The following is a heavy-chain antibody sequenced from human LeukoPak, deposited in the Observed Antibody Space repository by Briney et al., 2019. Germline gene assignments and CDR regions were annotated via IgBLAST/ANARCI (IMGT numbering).Heavy chain of an antibody. V-gene: IGHV5-51*01. CDR3: ARRLGYCSGGSCDTFDY. CDR2: IYPGDSDT. D-gene: IGHD2-15*01. Sequence: GESLKISCKGSGYSFTSYWIGWVRQMPGKGLEWMGIIYPGDSDTRYSPSFQGQVTISADKSSSTAYLQWSSLKASDTAMYYCARRLGYCSGGSCDTFDYWGQGTLVTVSS. CDR1: GYSFTSYW. J-gene: IGHJ4*02.